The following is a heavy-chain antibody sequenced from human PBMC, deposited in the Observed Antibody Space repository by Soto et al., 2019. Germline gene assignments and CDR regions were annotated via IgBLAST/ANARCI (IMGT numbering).Heavy chain of an antibody. CDR3: ASSSVLLWFGELSGIYYYGMDV. CDR2: IYYSGST. Sequence: NPSETLSLTSTLSGCSISSHYWSWIRQPPGEGLEWIGYIYYSGSTNYNPSLKSRVTISVDTSKNQFSLKLSSVTAADTAVYYCASSSVLLWFGELSGIYYYGMDVWGQGTTVT. CDR1: GCSISSHY. V-gene: IGHV4-59*08. J-gene: IGHJ6*02. D-gene: IGHD3-10*01.